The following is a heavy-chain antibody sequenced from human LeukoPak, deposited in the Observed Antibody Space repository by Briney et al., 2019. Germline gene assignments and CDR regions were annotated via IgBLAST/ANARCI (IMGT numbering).Heavy chain of an antibody. CDR1: GGSISSYY. J-gene: IGHJ3*02. V-gene: IGHV3-11*01. CDR3: AREGIAVGPNAFDI. D-gene: IGHD6-19*01. Sequence: PSETLSLTCTVSGGSISSYYWSWIRQAPGKGLEWVSYISSSGSTIYYADSVKGRFTISRDNAKNSLYLQMNSLRAEDTAVYYCAREGIAVGPNAFDIWGQGTMVTVSS. CDR2: ISSSGSTI.